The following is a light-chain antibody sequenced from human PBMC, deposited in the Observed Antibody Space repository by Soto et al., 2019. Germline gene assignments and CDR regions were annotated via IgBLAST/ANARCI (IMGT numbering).Light chain of an antibody. Sequence: QPVLTQPASVSGSPGQSITISCTGTSSDIGSYDLVSWYQHHPARAPKLIIYEGSKRPSGVSMRFSGSKSGYTASLTISGLQAEDEADYFCCSYAGSVTYVVFGGGTQLTVL. J-gene: IGLJ2*01. CDR3: CSYAGSVTYVV. CDR2: EGS. CDR1: SSDIGSYDL. V-gene: IGLV2-23*01.